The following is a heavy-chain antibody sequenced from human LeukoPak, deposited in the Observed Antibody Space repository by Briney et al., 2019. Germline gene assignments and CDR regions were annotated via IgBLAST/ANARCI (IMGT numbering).Heavy chain of an antibody. V-gene: IGHV4-39*01. CDR1: GGSISSSSYY. Sequence: SETLSLTCTVSGGSISSSSYYWGWIRQPPGKGLEWIGSIYHSGSTYYNPSLKSRVTISVDTSKNQFSLKLSSVTAADTAVYYCARLNDYGSHWGQGTLVTVSS. CDR3: ARLNDYGSH. D-gene: IGHD4-17*01. J-gene: IGHJ4*02. CDR2: IYHSGST.